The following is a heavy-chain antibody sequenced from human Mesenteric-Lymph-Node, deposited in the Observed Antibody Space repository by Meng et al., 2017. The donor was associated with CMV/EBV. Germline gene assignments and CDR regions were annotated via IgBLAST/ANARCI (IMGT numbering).Heavy chain of an antibody. D-gene: IGHD5-12*01. Sequence: GESLKISCTASGFTFGDYAMTWVRQAPGKGLEWGGFIRSTTFGGTTDYAASVKGRFTISRDDSKSIAYLQMNNLKTEDTAVYFCTATSGYDFHFDYWGQGTLVTVSS. CDR1: GFTFGDYA. J-gene: IGHJ4*02. CDR3: TATSGYDFHFDY. CDR2: IRSTTFGGTT. V-gene: IGHV3-49*04.